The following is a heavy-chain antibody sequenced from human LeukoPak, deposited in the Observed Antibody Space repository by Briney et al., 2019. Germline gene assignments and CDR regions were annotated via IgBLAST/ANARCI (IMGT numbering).Heavy chain of an antibody. CDR1: GGSFSGYY. J-gene: IGHJ2*01. D-gene: IGHD1-14*01. Sequence: PSETLSLTCAVYGGSFSGYYWSLIRQPPGKGLEWIGEINHSGSTNYNPSLKSRVTISVDTSKNQFSLKLSSVTAADTAVYYCARAAPATTRRYFDLWGRGTLVTVSS. CDR3: ARAAPATTRRYFDL. CDR2: INHSGST. V-gene: IGHV4-34*01.